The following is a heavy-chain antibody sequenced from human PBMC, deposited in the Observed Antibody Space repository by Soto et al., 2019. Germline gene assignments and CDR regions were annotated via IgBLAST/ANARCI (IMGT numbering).Heavy chain of an antibody. CDR1: GFTFSTYA. V-gene: IGHV3-23*01. CDR2: LSGSGGT. J-gene: IGHJ4*02. D-gene: IGHD6-19*01. Sequence: EVQLLESGGGLAQPGGSLRLSCAASGFTFSTYAMSWVRQAPGKGLEWFSGLSGSGGTYYADSVKGRFTISRDNSKSTLDLQMNSLRVEDTALYYCAKIPISSAWLDFYYWGQGTLVTVSS. CDR3: AKIPISSAWLDFYY.